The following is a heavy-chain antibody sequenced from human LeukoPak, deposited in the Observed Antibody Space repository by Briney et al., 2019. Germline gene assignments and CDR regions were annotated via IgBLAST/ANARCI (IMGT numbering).Heavy chain of an antibody. CDR2: IKQDGSVK. D-gene: IGHD6-6*01. J-gene: IGHJ6*03. Sequence: GGSLRLFCAASGFTFTSYWMTWVRQAPGKGLECVANIKQDGSVKNYVDSLRGRFTISRDNAKDSLYLQMNSLRAEDTSVYSCAKGPAARPFSYYYYYLDVWGKGTTVTVSS. CDR1: GFTFTSYW. CDR3: AKGPAARPFSYYYYYLDV. V-gene: IGHV3-7*01.